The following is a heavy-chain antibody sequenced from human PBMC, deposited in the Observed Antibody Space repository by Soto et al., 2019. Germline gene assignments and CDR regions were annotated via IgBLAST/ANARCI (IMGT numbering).Heavy chain of an antibody. D-gene: IGHD3-3*01. CDR2: IIPIFGTA. J-gene: IGHJ6*02. Sequence: GASVKVSCKASGGTFSSYAISWVRQAPGQGLEWMEGIIPIFGTANYAQKFQGRVTITADESTSTAYMELSSLRSEDTAVYYCARAHYDGYGMDVWGQGTTVTVSS. CDR1: GGTFSSYA. V-gene: IGHV1-69*13. CDR3: ARAHYDGYGMDV.